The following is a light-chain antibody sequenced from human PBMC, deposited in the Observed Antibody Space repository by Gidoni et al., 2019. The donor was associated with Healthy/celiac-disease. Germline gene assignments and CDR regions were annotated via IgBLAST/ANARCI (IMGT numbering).Light chain of an antibody. Sequence: DLPLTPSPSSLSASVGDRVTITCRASQSISSYLNWYQQKPGKAPKLLIYAASSLQSGVPSRFSGSGSGTDFTLTISSLQPEDFATYYCQQSYSTPTFXQXTKVXIK. J-gene: IGKJ1*01. CDR2: AAS. CDR1: QSISSY. V-gene: IGKV1-39*01. CDR3: QQSYSTPT.